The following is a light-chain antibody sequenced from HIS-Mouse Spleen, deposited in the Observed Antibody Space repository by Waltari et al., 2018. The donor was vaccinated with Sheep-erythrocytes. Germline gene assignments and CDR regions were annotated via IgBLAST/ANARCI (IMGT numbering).Light chain of an antibody. CDR3: CSYAGSYNHV. CDR2: EVS. V-gene: IGLV2-11*01. Sequence: QSALTQPRSVSGSPGQSVPIACTGTSSDVGGYNYVSVYQQHPGKAPKLMIYEVSTRPSGVPDRFSGSKSGNTASLTISGLQAEDEADYYCCSYAGSYNHVFGTGTKVTVL. J-gene: IGLJ1*01. CDR1: SSDVGGYNY.